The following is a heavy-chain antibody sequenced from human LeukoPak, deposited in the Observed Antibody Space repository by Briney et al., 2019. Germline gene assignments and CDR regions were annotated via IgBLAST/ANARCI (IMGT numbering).Heavy chain of an antibody. D-gene: IGHD4-17*01. Sequence: SETLSLTCTVSGGSISSYYWSWIRQPPGKGLEWIGEINHSGSTNYNPSLKSRVTISVDTSKNQFSLKLSSVTAADTAVYYCARGGYGDYEVDYWGQGTLVTVSS. V-gene: IGHV4-34*01. J-gene: IGHJ4*02. CDR3: ARGGYGDYEVDY. CDR1: GGSISSYY. CDR2: INHSGST.